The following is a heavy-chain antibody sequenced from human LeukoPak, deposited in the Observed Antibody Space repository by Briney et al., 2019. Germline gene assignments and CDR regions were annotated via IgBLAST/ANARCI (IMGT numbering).Heavy chain of an antibody. CDR2: IYHGSA. J-gene: IGHJ4*02. CDR1: DDSVSSSSYS. V-gene: IGHV4-61*01. D-gene: IGHD6-19*01. Sequence: SETLSLTCAVSDDSVSSSSYSWSWIRQPPGKGLEWIGYIYHGSATYNPSLESRVTLSMDTSKNQYSLKLPSVTAADTAVYYCAREGGRQCLVSGSFDYWGQGTLVTVSS. CDR3: AREGGRQCLVSGSFDY.